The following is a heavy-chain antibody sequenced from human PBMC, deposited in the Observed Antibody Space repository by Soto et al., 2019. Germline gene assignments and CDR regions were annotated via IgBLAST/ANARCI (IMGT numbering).Heavy chain of an antibody. D-gene: IGHD4-17*01. V-gene: IGHV2-5*01. J-gene: IGHJ5*02. CDR1: GCSRNTGGRG. CDR2: IYWNDDE. Sequence: SGPTLVNTTQALTLTCSFSGCSRNTGGRGVGWIRQPPGKALEWLAVIYWNDDERFSPSLKSRLTITKDTSKNQVVLTMTNMDPVDTATYYCAHRGYGDYPRDNWFDPWGQGILVTVSS. CDR3: AHRGYGDYPRDNWFDP.